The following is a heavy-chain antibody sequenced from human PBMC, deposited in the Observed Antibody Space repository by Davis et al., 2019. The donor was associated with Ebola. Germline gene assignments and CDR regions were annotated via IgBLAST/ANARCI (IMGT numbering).Heavy chain of an antibody. Sequence: ASVKVSCKASGYTFTGYYMHWVRQAPGQGLEWMGWINPNSGGTNYAQKFQGWVTMTRDTSISAAYMELSRLRSDDTAVYYCARDRYCSGGSCYAQFDYWGQGTLVTVSS. CDR2: INPNSGGT. J-gene: IGHJ4*02. CDR1: GYTFTGYY. V-gene: IGHV1-2*04. D-gene: IGHD2-15*01. CDR3: ARDRYCSGGSCYAQFDY.